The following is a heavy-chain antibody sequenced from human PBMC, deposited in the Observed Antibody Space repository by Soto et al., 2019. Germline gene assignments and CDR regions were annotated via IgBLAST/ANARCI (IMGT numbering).Heavy chain of an antibody. CDR2: IKSETDGGTA. CDR3: TTGIYYDLLTGYHDVAY. V-gene: IGHV3-15*01. J-gene: IGHJ4*02. CDR1: GFNLSHPW. Sequence: LRLSCAASGFNLSHPWMTWVRQAAGKGLEWVGRIKSETDGGTADYAAPVKGRITISRDDSKNTVYLQMNSLKTEDTAVYYCTTGIYYDLLTGYHDVAYWGQGTLVTVSS. D-gene: IGHD3-9*01.